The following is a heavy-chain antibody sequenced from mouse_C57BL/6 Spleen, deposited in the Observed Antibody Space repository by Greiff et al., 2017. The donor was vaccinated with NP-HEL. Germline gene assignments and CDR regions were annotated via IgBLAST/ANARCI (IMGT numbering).Heavy chain of an antibody. V-gene: IGHV1-42*01. CDR1: GYSFTGYY. D-gene: IGHD2-4*01. CDR2: INPSTGGT. Sequence: EVQLQQSGPELVKPGASVKISCKASGYSFTGYYMNWVKQSPEKSLEWIGEINPSTGGTTYNQKFKAKATLTVDKSSSTAYMQLKSLTSEDSAVYYCARGGYDYDGRYWYFDVWGTGTTVTVSS. J-gene: IGHJ1*03. CDR3: ARGGYDYDGRYWYFDV.